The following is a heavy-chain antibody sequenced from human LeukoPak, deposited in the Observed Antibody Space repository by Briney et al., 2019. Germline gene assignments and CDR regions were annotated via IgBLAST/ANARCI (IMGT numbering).Heavy chain of an antibody. CDR3: SVGSRGTYIPTFDL. CDR2: IRSKAYGGTT. D-gene: IGHD1-26*01. Sequence: GGSLRLSCTGSGLTFCDYTVSWVRQAPGRGLEWVGFIRSKAYGGTTAYAAAAKGRFTISRDDSKSIASLQMNSLKTEDTAVYFCSVGSRGTYIPTFDLWGQGTLVTASS. J-gene: IGHJ5*02. CDR1: GLTFCDYT. V-gene: IGHV3-49*04.